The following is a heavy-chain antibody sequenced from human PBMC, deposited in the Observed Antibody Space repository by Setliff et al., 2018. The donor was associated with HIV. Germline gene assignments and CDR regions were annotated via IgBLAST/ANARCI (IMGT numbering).Heavy chain of an antibody. CDR3: AISGSPDRRPT. J-gene: IGHJ5*02. D-gene: IGHD3-10*01. CDR2: IYCGDSRT. V-gene: IGHV5-51*01. Sequence: HGESLKISCKGSGYNFANYWIGWVRQMPGKGLEWMGLIYCGDSRTRYSPSFQGQVTISADKSISTAYLQWSSLKASDTAIYYCAISGSPDRRPTWGQGTLVTVSS. CDR1: GYNFANYW.